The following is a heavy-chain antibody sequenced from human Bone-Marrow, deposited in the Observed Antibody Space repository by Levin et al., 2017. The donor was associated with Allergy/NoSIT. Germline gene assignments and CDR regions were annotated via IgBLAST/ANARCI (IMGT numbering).Heavy chain of an antibody. V-gene: IGHV3-21*06. CDR3: GRDKRGWEGIDY. D-gene: IGHD6-19*01. J-gene: IGHJ4*02. CDR2: ISSSSIYI. Sequence: TPGGSLRLSCAASGFTFGDYYMNWVRQAPGKGLEWVSSISSSSIYIYYADSVKGRFTISRDNARNSLSLQMNSLRAEDTAVYYCGRDKRGWEGIDYWGQGTLVTVSS. CDR1: GFTFGDYY.